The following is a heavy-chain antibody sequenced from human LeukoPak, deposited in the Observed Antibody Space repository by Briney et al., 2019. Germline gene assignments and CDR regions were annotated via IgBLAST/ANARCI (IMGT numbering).Heavy chain of an antibody. J-gene: IGHJ5*02. CDR3: ARGTSSGWYFSSPFDP. CDR1: GFTFSSYW. V-gene: IGHV3-7*01. D-gene: IGHD6-19*01. Sequence: PGGSLRLSCAASGFTFSSYWMSWVRQAPGKGLEWVANIKQDGSEKYYVDSVKGRFTISRDNAKNSLYLQMNSLRAEDTAVYYCARGTSSGWYFSSPFDPWGQGTLVTVSS. CDR2: IKQDGSEK.